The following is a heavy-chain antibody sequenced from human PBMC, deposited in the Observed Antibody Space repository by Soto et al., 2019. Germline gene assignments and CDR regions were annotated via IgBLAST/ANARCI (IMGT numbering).Heavy chain of an antibody. CDR2: VYHSGRT. Sequence: QLQLQESGPGLVKPSETLSLTCTVSGGSISSRSYYCDWIRQSPGKGLEWIGSVYHSGRTYYNPSLKSRVTISVDTSKNQFALRLSSVTAADTAVYYCSYGDACDIWGQGTMVTVSS. CDR3: SYGDACDI. D-gene: IGHD4-17*01. V-gene: IGHV4-39*01. CDR1: GGSISSRSYY. J-gene: IGHJ3*02.